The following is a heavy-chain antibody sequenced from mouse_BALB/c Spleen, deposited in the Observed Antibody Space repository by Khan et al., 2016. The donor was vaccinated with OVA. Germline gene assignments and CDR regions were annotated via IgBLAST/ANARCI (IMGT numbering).Heavy chain of an antibody. CDR2: ILPGSGST. CDR3: ARGGYGGFAY. D-gene: IGHD2-2*01. CDR1: GYTFSSYW. Sequence: QVRLQQSGAELMKPGASVKISCKATGYTFSSYWIEWVKQRPGHGLEWIGDILPGSGSTNYNDKFKGTGTFTAHTSSNTAYMQLSSLTSEDSAVYYCARGGYGGFAYWGQGTLVTVSA. J-gene: IGHJ3*01. V-gene: IGHV1-9*01.